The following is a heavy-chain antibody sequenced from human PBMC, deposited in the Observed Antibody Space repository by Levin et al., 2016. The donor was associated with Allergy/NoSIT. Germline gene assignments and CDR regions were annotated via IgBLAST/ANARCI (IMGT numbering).Heavy chain of an antibody. J-gene: IGHJ4*02. V-gene: IGHV3-66*01. D-gene: IGHD3-22*01. CDR2: IYSGGST. CDR3: AREFYDSSGYLYPDY. Sequence: VRQAPGKGLEWVSVIYSGGSTYYADSVKGRFTISRDNSKNTLYLQMNSLRAEDTAVYYCAREFYDSSGYLYPDYWGQGTLVTVSS.